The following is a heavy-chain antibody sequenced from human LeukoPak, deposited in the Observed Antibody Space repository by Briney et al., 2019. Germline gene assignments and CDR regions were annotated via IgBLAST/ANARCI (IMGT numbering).Heavy chain of an antibody. J-gene: IGHJ4*02. V-gene: IGHV4-61*01. CDR3: ATRKLGNDY. CDR2: IYYTEA. D-gene: IGHD7-27*01. Sequence: SETLSLTCTVSGGSISSSSYYWSWIRQSPGKGLEWIGYIYYTEASYNPSLKSRVTISADTSKNQFSLKLYSVTAADTAVYYCATRKLGNDYWGQGTLVTVSS. CDR1: GGSISSSSYY.